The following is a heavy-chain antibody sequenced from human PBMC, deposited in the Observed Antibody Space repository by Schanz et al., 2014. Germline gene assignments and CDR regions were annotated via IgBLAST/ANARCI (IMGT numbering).Heavy chain of an antibody. V-gene: IGHV3-11*01. CDR3: ARENLNWEAFDI. CDR2: ISRDGTTS. CDR1: GFIFSDHY. D-gene: IGHD7-27*01. Sequence: VQLVESGGGLVKPGGSLRLSCVVSGFIFSDHYMSWIRQAPGKGLEWISYISRDGTTSYYADSVKGRFTISRDNAKNSLYLEMTSLRGEDTAVYYCARENLNWEAFDIWGQGTVVTVSS. J-gene: IGHJ3*02.